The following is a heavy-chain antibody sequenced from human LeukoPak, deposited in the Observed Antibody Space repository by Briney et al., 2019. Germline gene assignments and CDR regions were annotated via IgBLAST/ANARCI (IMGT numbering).Heavy chain of an antibody. CDR2: IYYSGST. V-gene: IGHV4-59*01. J-gene: IGHJ5*02. Sequence: SETLSLTCTVSGGSISSYYWSWIRQPPGKGLEWLGYIYYSGSTNYDPSLKSRVTISVDTSKNQFSLKLSSVTAADTAVYYCARESDEYWFDPWGQGTLVTVSS. CDR3: ARESDEYWFDP. CDR1: GGSISSYY.